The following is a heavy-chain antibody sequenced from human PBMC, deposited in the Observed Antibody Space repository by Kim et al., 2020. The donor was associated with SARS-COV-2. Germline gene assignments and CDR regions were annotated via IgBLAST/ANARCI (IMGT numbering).Heavy chain of an antibody. CDR1: GYTFTSYD. Sequence: ASVKVSCKASGYTFTSYDINWVRQATGQGLEWMGWMNPNSGNTGYAQKFQGRVTMTRNTSISTAYMELSSLRSEDTAVYYCARRRWHQKGLFDYWGQGTLVTVSS. J-gene: IGHJ4*02. CDR3: ARRRWHQKGLFDY. V-gene: IGHV1-8*01. D-gene: IGHD4-17*01. CDR2: MNPNSGNT.